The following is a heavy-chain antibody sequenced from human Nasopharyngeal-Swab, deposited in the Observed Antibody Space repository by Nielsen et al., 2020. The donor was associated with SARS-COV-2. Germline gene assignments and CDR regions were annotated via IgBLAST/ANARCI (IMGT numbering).Heavy chain of an antibody. J-gene: IGHJ4*02. CDR3: ARMAVAGTGDY. CDR2: MNPNSGNT. D-gene: IGHD6-19*01. V-gene: IGHV1-8*01. Sequence: ASVKVSCKASGYTFTSYDINWVRQATGQGLEWMGWMNPNSGNTGYAQKFQGRVTMTRDTSISTAYMELSRLRSDDTAVYYCARMAVAGTGDYWGQGTLVTVSS. CDR1: GYTFTSYD.